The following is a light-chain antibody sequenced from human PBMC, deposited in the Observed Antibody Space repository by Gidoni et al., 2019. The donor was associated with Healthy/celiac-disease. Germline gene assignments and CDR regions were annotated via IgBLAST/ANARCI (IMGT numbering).Light chain of an antibody. Sequence: QAVVTQEPSLTVSPGGTVTLTCGPSTGAVTSGHYPYWFQQKPGQAPRTLIYDTSNKHSWTPARFSGSLLGGKAALTLSGAQPEDEAEYHCLLSYSGARHVVFGGGTKLTVL. CDR3: LLSYSGARHVV. CDR1: TGAVTSGHY. CDR2: DTS. J-gene: IGLJ2*01. V-gene: IGLV7-46*01.